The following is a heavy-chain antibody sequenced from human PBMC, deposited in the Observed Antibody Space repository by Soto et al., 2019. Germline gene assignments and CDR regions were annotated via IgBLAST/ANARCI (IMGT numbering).Heavy chain of an antibody. CDR1: GGTFSSYT. V-gene: IGHV1-69*02. CDR2: IIPILGIA. Sequence: QVQLVQSGAEVKKPGSSVKVSCKASGGTFSSYTISWVRQAPGQGLEWMGRIIPILGIANYAQKFQGRVTITADKSTSTAYMELSSLRSEDTAVYYCARAQKDYYYYGMDVWGQGTTVTVSS. J-gene: IGHJ6*02. CDR3: ARAQKDYYYYGMDV.